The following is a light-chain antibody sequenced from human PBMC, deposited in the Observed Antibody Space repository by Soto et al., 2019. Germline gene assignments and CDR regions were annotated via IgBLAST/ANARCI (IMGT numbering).Light chain of an antibody. CDR3: SSYRSSTTFV. J-gene: IGLJ1*01. CDR2: EVR. V-gene: IGLV2-14*01. Sequence: QPALTQPASVSGSPGQSITISCTGTSSDVGAYNFVSWYQQYPGKAPKVIIFEVRKRPSGVSNRFSGSKSGDTASLTISGLQAEDEADYYCSSYRSSTTFVFGTGTKVTV. CDR1: SSDVGAYNF.